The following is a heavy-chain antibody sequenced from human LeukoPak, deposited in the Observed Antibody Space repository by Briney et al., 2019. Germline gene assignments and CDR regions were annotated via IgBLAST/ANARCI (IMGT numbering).Heavy chain of an antibody. V-gene: IGHV3-23*01. D-gene: IGHD3-22*01. CDR1: GFTFSSYA. CDR2: ISGSGGST. CDR3: AKDCEAMIVVVTPYFDY. J-gene: IGHJ4*02. Sequence: PGGSLRLSCAASGFTFSSYAMSWVRQAPGKGLEWVSAISGSGGSTYYADSVKGRFTISRDNSRNTLYLQMNSLRAEDTAVYYCAKDCEAMIVVVTPYFDYWGQGTLVTVSS.